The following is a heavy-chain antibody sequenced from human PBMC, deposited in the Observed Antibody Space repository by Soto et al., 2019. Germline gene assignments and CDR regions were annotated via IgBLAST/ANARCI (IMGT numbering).Heavy chain of an antibody. CDR1: GFTFSNYA. D-gene: IGHD2-2*01. Sequence: GGSLRLSCAASGFTFSNYAMHWVRQAPGKGLEWVAVISYDGRNKYYADSVKGRFTISRDNSNDTLYLQMNSLRAEDTAVYYCARDPGPEGSTSSSFYYYYYYGMDVWGQGTTVTVSS. V-gene: IGHV3-30*04. CDR3: ARDPGPEGSTSSSFYYYYYYGMDV. CDR2: ISYDGRNK. J-gene: IGHJ6*02.